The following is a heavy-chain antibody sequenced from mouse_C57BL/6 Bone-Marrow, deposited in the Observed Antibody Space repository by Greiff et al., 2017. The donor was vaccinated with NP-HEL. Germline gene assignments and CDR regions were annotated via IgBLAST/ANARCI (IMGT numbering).Heavy chain of an antibody. V-gene: IGHV1-82*01. CDR1: GYAFSSSW. CDR2: IYPGDGDT. CDR3: ARRTGYFDY. J-gene: IGHJ2*01. Sequence: VQLQQSGPELVKPGASVKISCKASGYAFSSSWMNWVKQRPGKGLEWIGRIYPGDGDTNYNGKFKGKATLTADKSSSTAYMQLSSLTSEDSAVYFCARRTGYFDYWGQGTTLTVSS.